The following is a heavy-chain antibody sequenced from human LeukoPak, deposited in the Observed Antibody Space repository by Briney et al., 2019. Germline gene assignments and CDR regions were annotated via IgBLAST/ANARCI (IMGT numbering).Heavy chain of an antibody. CDR2: INHSGST. CDR1: GGSFSGYY. Sequence: SETLSLTCAVYGGSFSGYYWNWIRQPPGKGLEWIGEINHSGSTNYNPSLKSRVTISVDTSNNQFSLKLSSVTAADTAVYYCARRYYDSSGYPIDYWGQETLVTVSS. V-gene: IGHV4-34*01. CDR3: ARRYYDSSGYPIDY. J-gene: IGHJ4*02. D-gene: IGHD3-22*01.